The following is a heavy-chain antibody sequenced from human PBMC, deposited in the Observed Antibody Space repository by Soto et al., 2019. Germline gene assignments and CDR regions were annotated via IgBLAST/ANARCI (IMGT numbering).Heavy chain of an antibody. CDR1: GGTFSSYT. V-gene: IGHV1-69*02. CDR3: ARRNYYYGSGSLNDY. J-gene: IGHJ4*02. Sequence: QVQLVQSGAEVKKPGSSVKVSCKASGGTFSSYTISWVRQAPGQGLEWMGRIIPILGIANYAQKFQGRVTITADKSTSTAYMELSSLRSEYTAVYYCARRNYYYGSGSLNDYWGQGTLVTVSS. CDR2: IIPILGIA. D-gene: IGHD3-10*01.